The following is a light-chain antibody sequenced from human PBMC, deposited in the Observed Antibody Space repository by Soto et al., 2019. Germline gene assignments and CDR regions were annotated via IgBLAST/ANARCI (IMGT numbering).Light chain of an antibody. CDR1: QGASSA. CDR3: QEFNDSPQIT. Sequence: AIQLTQYPSSLSASVGDRVTITCRASQGASSALAWYQQKPGKPPKLLIYDASTLESGVPSRFSGSGSGTGFTLTISILQPEDFATYYCQEFNDSPQITFGPGTTVDIK. CDR2: DAS. J-gene: IGKJ3*01. V-gene: IGKV1D-13*01.